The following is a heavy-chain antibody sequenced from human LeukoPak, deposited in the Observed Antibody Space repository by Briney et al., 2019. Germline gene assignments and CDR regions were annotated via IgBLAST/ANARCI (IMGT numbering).Heavy chain of an antibody. V-gene: IGHV3-21*01. Sequence: PGGSLRLSCAASGFIFRNYAMSWVRQTPGKGLEWISSITTSSSYTFYADSVKGRFTISRDNARNSLYLQMNSLTAEDTAVYYCARDPYSGAYGDTYYYFMDVWGKGTTVTISS. CDR2: ITTSSSYT. J-gene: IGHJ6*03. CDR1: GFIFRNYA. CDR3: ARDPYSGAYGDTYYYFMDV. D-gene: IGHD1-26*01.